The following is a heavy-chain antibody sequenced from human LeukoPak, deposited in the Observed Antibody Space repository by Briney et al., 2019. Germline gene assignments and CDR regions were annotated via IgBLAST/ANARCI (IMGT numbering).Heavy chain of an antibody. CDR3: AGQWLAKDWFDP. J-gene: IGHJ5*02. Sequence: SETLSLTCAVYGGSFSGYYWGWIRQPPGKGLEWIGSIYYSGSTYYNPSLKSRVTISVDTSKNQFSLKLSSVTAADTAVYYCAGQWLAKDWFDPWGQGTLVTVSS. CDR2: IYYSGST. V-gene: IGHV4-34*01. CDR1: GGSFSGYY. D-gene: IGHD6-19*01.